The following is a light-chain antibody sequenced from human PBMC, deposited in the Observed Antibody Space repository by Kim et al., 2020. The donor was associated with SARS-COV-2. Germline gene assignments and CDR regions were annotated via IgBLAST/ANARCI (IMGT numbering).Light chain of an antibody. CDR1: KSEVKS. CDR3: HVFDSSSDQYVV. CDR2: YDS. Sequence: PGRTAPMTCGGYKSEVKSLHWYQQQPGPAPVLVIHYDSDRPSGIPERFSGSKSGNTATLTISRVEAGDEADYYCHVFDSSSDQYVVFGGGTQLTVL. J-gene: IGLJ2*01. V-gene: IGLV3-21*01.